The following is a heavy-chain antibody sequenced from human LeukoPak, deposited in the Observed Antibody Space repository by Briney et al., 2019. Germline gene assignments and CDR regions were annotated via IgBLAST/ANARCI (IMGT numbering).Heavy chain of an antibody. Sequence: GASVKVSCKASGYTFTGYYMHWVRQAPGQGLEWMGWIIPNSGGTNYAQKFQGRVTMTRDTSISTAYMELSRLRSDDTAVYYCASTDYDILTGPPQDYWGQGTLVTVSS. V-gene: IGHV1-2*02. J-gene: IGHJ4*02. D-gene: IGHD3-9*01. CDR1: GYTFTGYY. CDR2: IIPNSGGT. CDR3: ASTDYDILTGPPQDY.